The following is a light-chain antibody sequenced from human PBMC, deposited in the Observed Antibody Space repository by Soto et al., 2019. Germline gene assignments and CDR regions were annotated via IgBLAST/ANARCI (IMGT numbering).Light chain of an antibody. V-gene: IGKV1-16*01. CDR3: QQYKSHPLT. J-gene: IGKJ3*01. Sequence: DIPMTQSTSSLSESVGDRVTITCRASQDITNYVAWLHQKPGKAPKSLIYAASSLQSGVPSRFSGSGSGTDFTLTISSLQPEDFATYYFQQYKSHPLTFGPGTRVDIK. CDR2: AAS. CDR1: QDITNY.